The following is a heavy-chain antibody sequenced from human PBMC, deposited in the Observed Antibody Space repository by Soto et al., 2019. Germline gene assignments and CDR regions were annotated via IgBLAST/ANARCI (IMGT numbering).Heavy chain of an antibody. CDR2: IYYSGST. CDR1: GGSISSSSYY. V-gene: IGHV4-39*01. J-gene: IGHJ5*02. Sequence: QLQLQESGPGLVKPSETLSLTCTVSGGSISSSSYYWGWIRQPPGKGLEWIGRIYYSGSTYYNPSLESRVTISVDTSKNRFALTLRSVNAADTGVYYCARQGARKYYDLWSCYYTNWFDPWGQGTLVTGSS. D-gene: IGHD3-3*01. CDR3: ARQGARKYYDLWSCYYTNWFDP.